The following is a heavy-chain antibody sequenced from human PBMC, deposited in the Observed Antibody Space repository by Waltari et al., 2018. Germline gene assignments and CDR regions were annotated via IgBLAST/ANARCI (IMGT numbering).Heavy chain of an antibody. CDR1: GGSISSYS. V-gene: IGHV4-4*07. CDR2: IYTSGRT. CDR3: ARGLDYFDY. J-gene: IGHJ4*02. Sequence: QVQLQESGPGLVKPSETLSLTCTVSGGSISSYSWTWVRQPAGKGLEWIGRIYTSGRTNYNPSLNSRVTISVDTSKNQFSLKLNSVTAADTAIFYCARGLDYFDYWGQGTLVTVSS.